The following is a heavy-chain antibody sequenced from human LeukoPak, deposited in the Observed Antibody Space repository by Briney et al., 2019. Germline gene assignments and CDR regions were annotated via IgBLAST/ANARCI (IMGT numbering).Heavy chain of an antibody. CDR2: ISSGSTI. J-gene: IGHJ6*04. CDR3: ARDNPYDYVWGSYRYTGGDYGMDV. V-gene: IGHV3-48*03. Sequence: GGSLRLSCAASGFTFSSYEMNWVRQAPGKGLEWVSYISSGSTIYYADSVKGRFTISRDNAKNSLYLQMNSLRAEDTAVYYCARDNPYDYVWGSYRYTGGDYGMDVWGKGTTVTVSS. D-gene: IGHD3-16*02. CDR1: GFTFSSYE.